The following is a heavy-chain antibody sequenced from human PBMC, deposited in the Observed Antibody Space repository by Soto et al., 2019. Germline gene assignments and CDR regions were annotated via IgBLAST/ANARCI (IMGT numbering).Heavy chain of an antibody. V-gene: IGHV3-74*01. J-gene: IGHJ4*02. CDR3: VKVLARGVGVPRFYFDS. D-gene: IGHD2-2*01. Sequence: GGSLRLSCAASGFTFSNSWMHWVRHVSGKGLESVSRINAAGTSTSYADTVKGRFTISRDNPKNTLYLHVNSLRAEDTAVYYCVKVLARGVGVPRFYFDSWGQGALVTVSS. CDR2: INAAGTST. CDR1: GFTFSNSW.